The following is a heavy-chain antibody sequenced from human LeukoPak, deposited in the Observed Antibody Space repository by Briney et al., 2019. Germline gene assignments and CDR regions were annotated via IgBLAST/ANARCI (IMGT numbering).Heavy chain of an antibody. Sequence: ASVKVSCKVSGYTLTELSMHWVRQAPGKGLEWMGGFDPKDGETIYAQKFQGRVTITADESTSTAYMELSSLRSEDTAVYYCARGYGDYYFDYWGQGTLVTVSS. V-gene: IGHV1-24*01. CDR3: ARGYGDYYFDY. CDR2: FDPKDGET. J-gene: IGHJ4*02. CDR1: GYTLTELS. D-gene: IGHD4-17*01.